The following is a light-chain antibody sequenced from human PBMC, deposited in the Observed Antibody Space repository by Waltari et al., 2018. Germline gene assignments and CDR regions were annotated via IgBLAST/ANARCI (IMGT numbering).Light chain of an antibody. CDR1: QSISNW. J-gene: IGKJ4*01. V-gene: IGKV1-5*03. CDR3: QQYNSYSLLT. CDR2: KAS. Sequence: DIQMTQSPSTLSASVRDRVNITCRASQSISNWLAWYQQKPGKAPKLLIYKASTLESGVPSRFSGSGSGTEFTLTISSLQPDDFATYYCQQYNSYSLLTFGGGTKVEIK.